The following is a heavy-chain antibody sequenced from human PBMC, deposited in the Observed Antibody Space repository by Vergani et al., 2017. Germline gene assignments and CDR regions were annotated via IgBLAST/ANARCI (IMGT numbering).Heavy chain of an antibody. CDR1: GFTFKAFA. D-gene: IGHD3-16*01. J-gene: IGHJ2*01. CDR3: VKDNDYDADGPFDL. V-gene: IGHV3-9*01. CDR2: IDRNYGVK. Sequence: VEAGGGLVQPGGSLRLSCTASGFTFKAFAFHWVRQVSGRGLEWVSGIDRNYGVKNGNYFVGRFSISRDNAKKAVFLQMNNLRHEDTALYFCVKDNDYDADGPFDLWGRGTLVTVSS.